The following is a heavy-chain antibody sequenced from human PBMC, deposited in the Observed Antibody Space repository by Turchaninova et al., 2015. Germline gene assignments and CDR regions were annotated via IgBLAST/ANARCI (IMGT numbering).Heavy chain of an antibody. D-gene: IGHD3-10*01. CDR1: GGSVSSASHH. V-gene: IGHV4-61*03. CDR2: IYYTGST. CDR3: SGYYGLGFDY. Sequence: QVQLQESGPGLVKPSETLSLTCTVSGGSVSSASHHWSWIRQPPGKGLEWIGYIYYTGSTDYNPSLKSRIAISVDTAKNHFSLRLSSLTAADTAGDFCSGYYGLGFDYWGQGTLVTVSS. J-gene: IGHJ4*02.